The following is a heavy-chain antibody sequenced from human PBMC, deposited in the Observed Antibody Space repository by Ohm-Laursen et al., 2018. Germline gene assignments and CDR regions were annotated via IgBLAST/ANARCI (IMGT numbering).Heavy chain of an antibody. CDR1: GASINHYY. D-gene: IGHD2-2*01. CDR3: SRDRIAYCTSTSCDNFGLDV. Sequence: TLSLTCNVSGASINHYYWIWTRQPPGRGLEWIGYINYSGNTKYNPYLKSRVSISVDMSKNQFLLKLNSATAADTAVYYRSRDRIAYCTSTSCDNFGLDVWGQGTTVTVSS. V-gene: IGHV4-59*13. CDR2: INYSGNT. J-gene: IGHJ6*01.